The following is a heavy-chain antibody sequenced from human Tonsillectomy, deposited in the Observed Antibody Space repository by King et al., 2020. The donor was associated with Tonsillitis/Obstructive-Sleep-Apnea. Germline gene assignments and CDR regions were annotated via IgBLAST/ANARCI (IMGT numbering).Heavy chain of an antibody. CDR1: GFSFDDYA. CDR3: ARDNRHEAYLLKLFDY. Sequence: VQLVESGGGLVQPGKSLRLSCAASGFSFDDYAMHWVRQAPGKGLEWVSGIIWNSGNIVYADTVKGRFTISRDNAKNSLYLQMNSLRVEDTAFYYCARDNRHEAYLLKLFDYWGQGTLVTVSS. V-gene: IGHV3-9*01. CDR2: IIWNSGNI. J-gene: IGHJ4*02. D-gene: IGHD3-16*01.